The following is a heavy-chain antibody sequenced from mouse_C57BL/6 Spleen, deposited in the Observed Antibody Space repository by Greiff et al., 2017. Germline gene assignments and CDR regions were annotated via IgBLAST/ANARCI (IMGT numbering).Heavy chain of an antibody. CDR2: IYPGSGST. CDR1: GYTFTSYW. Sequence: VQLQQSGAELVKPGASVKLSCKASGYTFTSYWITWVKQRPGQGLEWIGDIYPGSGSTNYNEKFKSKATLTVDTSSSTAYMQLSSLTAEDSAVYYCARRDGSSPYAMDYWGQGTSVTVSS. D-gene: IGHD1-1*01. V-gene: IGHV1-55*01. CDR3: ARRDGSSPYAMDY. J-gene: IGHJ4*01.